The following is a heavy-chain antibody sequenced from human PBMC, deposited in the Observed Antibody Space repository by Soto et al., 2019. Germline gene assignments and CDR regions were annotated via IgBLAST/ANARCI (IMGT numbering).Heavy chain of an antibody. V-gene: IGHV3-48*01. J-gene: IGHJ6*03. D-gene: IGHD2-2*01. CDR1: GFTFSSYS. CDR2: ISSSSSTI. CDR3: ARVVEDIVVVPAARKAGYYYYMDV. Sequence: GGSLRLSCAASGFTFSSYSMNWVRQAPGKGLEWVSYISSSSSTIYYADSVKGRFTISRDNAKNSLYLQMNSLRAEDTAVYYCARVVEDIVVVPAARKAGYYYYMDVWGKGTTVTVSS.